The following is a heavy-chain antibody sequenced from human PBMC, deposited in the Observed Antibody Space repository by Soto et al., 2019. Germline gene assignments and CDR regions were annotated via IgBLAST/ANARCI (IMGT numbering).Heavy chain of an antibody. CDR2: IYYSGST. Sequence: ETLSLTCTVSGGSISSYYWSWIRQPPGKGLEWIGYIYYSGSTNYNPSLKSRVTISVDTSKNQFSLKLSSVTAADTAVYYCARDRIVVVPAAKGENWFDPWGQGTLVTVSS. V-gene: IGHV4-59*01. J-gene: IGHJ5*02. CDR3: ARDRIVVVPAAKGENWFDP. CDR1: GGSISSYY. D-gene: IGHD2-2*01.